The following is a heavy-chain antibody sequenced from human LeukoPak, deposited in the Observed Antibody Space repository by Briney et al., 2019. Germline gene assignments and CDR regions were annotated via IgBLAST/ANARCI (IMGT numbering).Heavy chain of an antibody. CDR2: INHSGST. D-gene: IGHD6-19*01. Sequence: SETLSLTCAVYGGSFSGCYWSWIRQPPGKGLEWIGEINHSGSTNYNPSLKSRVTISVDTSKNQFSLKLSSVTAADTAVYYCASIAVAGRDFDYWGQGTLVTVSS. J-gene: IGHJ4*02. CDR3: ASIAVAGRDFDY. CDR1: GGSFSGCY. V-gene: IGHV4-34*01.